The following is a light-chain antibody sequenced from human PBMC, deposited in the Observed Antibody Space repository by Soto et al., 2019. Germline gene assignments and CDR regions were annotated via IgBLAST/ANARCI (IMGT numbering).Light chain of an antibody. Sequence: ETVLTQSPGTLSLSPGERATLSCRASQSVSSSSLAWYQPRPGQAPRLLVYGTSSRATGIPDRFSGSGSGTNFTLTFSRLEPESFPVYFGQRSGSSPQITLGRGTRLENK. J-gene: IGKJ5*01. CDR2: GTS. V-gene: IGKV3-20*01. CDR1: QSVSSSS. CDR3: QRSGSSPQIT.